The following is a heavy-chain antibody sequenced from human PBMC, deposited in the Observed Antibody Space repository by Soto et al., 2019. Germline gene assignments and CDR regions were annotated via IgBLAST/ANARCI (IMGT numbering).Heavy chain of an antibody. CDR2: ILPILGTA. Sequence: QVQLVQSGAEVKKPGSSVTVSCKASGATFSSNAISWVRQAPGQGLEWMGGILPILGTADYAQKFQGRVTITADNSTSTAYMEMTSLRSEDTAVYYCARDLVTVAGIPRHYHYGMDVWGHGTTVTVSS. V-gene: IGHV1-69*06. D-gene: IGHD6-19*01. CDR3: ARDLVTVAGIPRHYHYGMDV. CDR1: GATFSSNA. J-gene: IGHJ6*02.